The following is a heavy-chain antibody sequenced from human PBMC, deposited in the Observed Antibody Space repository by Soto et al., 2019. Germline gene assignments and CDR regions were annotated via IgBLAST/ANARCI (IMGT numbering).Heavy chain of an antibody. Sequence: QLQLQESGPGLVKPSETLSLTCTVSGGSISSSSYYWGWIRQPPGKGLEWIGSIYYSGRTYYNPSLKSRVTISVDTSKNQFSLKLSSVTAADTAVYYCARILLWFGANDYWGQGTLVTVSS. D-gene: IGHD3-10*01. J-gene: IGHJ4*02. CDR1: GGSISSSSYY. CDR3: ARILLWFGANDY. CDR2: IYYSGRT. V-gene: IGHV4-39*01.